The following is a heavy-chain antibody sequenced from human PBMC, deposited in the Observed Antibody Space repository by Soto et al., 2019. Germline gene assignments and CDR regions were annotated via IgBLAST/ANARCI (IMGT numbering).Heavy chain of an antibody. CDR3: GRGSGLTRFAP. Sequence: QVQLVQSGAEVKKPGASVKVSCKASGYTFTSYAMHWVRQAPGQRLEWMGWINAGNGNTKYSQKFQGRVTITRDTPATTAYMALSTLRSEDTAVYYCGRGSGLTRFAPWGQGTLVTVSS. J-gene: IGHJ5*02. V-gene: IGHV1-3*01. D-gene: IGHD3-10*01. CDR2: INAGNGNT. CDR1: GYTFTSYA.